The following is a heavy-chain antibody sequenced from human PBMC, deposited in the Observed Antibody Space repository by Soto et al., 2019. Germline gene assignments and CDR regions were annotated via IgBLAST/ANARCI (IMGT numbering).Heavy chain of an antibody. Sequence: EVQLVESGGGLVQPGGSLRPPWPASGFTLSSYGRSWVRKAPGKGLEWVANIKQDGSEKYYVDSVKGRFTISRDNAKNSLYLQMNSLRAEDTAVYYCAREKRGWQLGYWGQGTLVTVSS. CDR1: GFTLSSYG. J-gene: IGHJ4*02. D-gene: IGHD6-6*01. V-gene: IGHV3-7*01. CDR3: AREKRGWQLGY. CDR2: IKQDGSEK.